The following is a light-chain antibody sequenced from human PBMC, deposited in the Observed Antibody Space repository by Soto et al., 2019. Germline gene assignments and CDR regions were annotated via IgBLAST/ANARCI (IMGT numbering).Light chain of an antibody. CDR2: DAS. J-gene: IGKJ5*01. CDR1: QSVGTW. Sequence: IQMTQSPSTLAASVLVICTITLRASQSVGTWVAWYQQKPGKAPKLLIYDASNLQSGVPSRFSGSVSGTEFTLTISSLQPDDFATYYCQQYKSYSPITFGQGTRLEI. V-gene: IGKV1-5*01. CDR3: QQYKSYSPIT.